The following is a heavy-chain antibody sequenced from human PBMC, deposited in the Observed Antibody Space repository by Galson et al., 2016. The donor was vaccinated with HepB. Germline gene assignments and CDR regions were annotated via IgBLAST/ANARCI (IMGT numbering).Heavy chain of an antibody. CDR3: ARDQNGSYLAY. J-gene: IGHJ4*02. V-gene: IGHV3-48*02. D-gene: IGHD1-26*01. CDR2: ISSSSGTI. CDR1: GFTFTSFS. Sequence: SLRLSCAVSGFTFTSFSMNWVRQAPGKGLEWISFISSSSGTIHYADSVKGRFTISRDNARNSLYLQVNSLRDEDTAVYYCARDQNGSYLAYWGLGALVAVSS.